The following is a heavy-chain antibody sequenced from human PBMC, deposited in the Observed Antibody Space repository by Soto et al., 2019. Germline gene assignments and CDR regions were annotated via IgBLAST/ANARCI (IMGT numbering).Heavy chain of an antibody. CDR3: ARVIVVVPAAIVDYYYYGMDV. CDR1: GGTFSSYA. D-gene: IGHD2-2*01. V-gene: IGHV1-69*06. Sequence: SVKVSCKASGGTFSSYAISWVRQAPGQGLEWMGGIIPIFGTANYAQKFQGRVTITADKSTSTAYMELSSLRSEDTAVYYCARVIVVVPAAIVDYYYYGMDVCGQGTTVIVSS. J-gene: IGHJ6*02. CDR2: IIPIFGTA.